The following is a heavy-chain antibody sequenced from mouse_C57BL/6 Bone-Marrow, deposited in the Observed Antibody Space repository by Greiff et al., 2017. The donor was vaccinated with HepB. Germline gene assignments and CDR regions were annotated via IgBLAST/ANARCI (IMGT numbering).Heavy chain of an antibody. Sequence: QVQLKESGAELVRPGASVTLSCKASGYTFTDYEMHWVKQTPVHGLEWIGAIDPETGGTAYNQKFKGKAILTADKSSSTAYMELRSLTSEDSAVYYWTSGRSYGPFFDYWGQGTTLTVSS. D-gene: IGHD1-1*02. J-gene: IGHJ2*01. CDR3: TSGRSYGPFFDY. CDR1: GYTFTDYE. CDR2: IDPETGGT. V-gene: IGHV1-15*01.